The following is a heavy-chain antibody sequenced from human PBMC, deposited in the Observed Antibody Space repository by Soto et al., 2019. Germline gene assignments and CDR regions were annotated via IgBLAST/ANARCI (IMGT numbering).Heavy chain of an antibody. CDR1: GFTFGDYA. J-gene: IGHJ6*02. Sequence: PGGSLRLSCTASGFTFGDYAMNWVRLAPGKGLEWVGFIRSQAYGGTPEYAASVKGRFSISRDDSKTIVYLQMNSLKTEDTAVYYCVSRGVTVGDPLTHGMDVWGQGTSVTVSS. CDR3: VSRGVTVGDPLTHGMDV. CDR2: IRSQAYGGTP. D-gene: IGHD3-10*01. V-gene: IGHV3-49*04.